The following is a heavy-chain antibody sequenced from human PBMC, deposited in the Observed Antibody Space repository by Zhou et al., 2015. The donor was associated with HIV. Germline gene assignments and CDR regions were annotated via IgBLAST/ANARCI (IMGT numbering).Heavy chain of an antibody. CDR3: VRGQQLTWFDP. Sequence: EVQLVDSGGSVVRPGGSLRLSCAASGFTFDDFGMSWVRQAPGKGLEWVSGINWNGETTSYVDSVKGRFTISRDNAKNSLYLQMNSLRAEDTALYYCVRGQQLTWFDPWGQGTLVTVSS. CDR2: INWNGETT. CDR1: GFTFDDFG. J-gene: IGHJ5*02. V-gene: IGHV3-20*04. D-gene: IGHD1-1*01.